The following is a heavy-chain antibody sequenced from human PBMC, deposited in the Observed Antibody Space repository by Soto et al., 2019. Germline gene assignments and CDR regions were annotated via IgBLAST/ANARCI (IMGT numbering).Heavy chain of an antibody. J-gene: IGHJ5*02. CDR2: ISAYNGNT. D-gene: IGHD1-26*01. CDR3: ARVVGALGHWFDP. V-gene: IGHV1-18*01. CDR1: GYTFTSYG. Sequence: QVQLVQSGGEVKKPGASVKVSCKASGYTFTSYGISWVRQAPGQGLAWMGRISAYNGNTHYAQKLQGRVTMTTHTSTRTAYMELRSLRSDDTAVYYCARVVGALGHWFDPSGQGTLVNVSS.